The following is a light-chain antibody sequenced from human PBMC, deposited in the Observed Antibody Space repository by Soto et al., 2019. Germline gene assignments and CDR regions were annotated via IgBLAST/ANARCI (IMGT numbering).Light chain of an antibody. J-gene: IGKJ1*01. CDR3: NPSSLHPRT. Sequence: EIVLTQSPGTVSLSPGERATLSCRSSQSVSSTYLASYQHKRGQAPRLLISGASSRATGIPDRVSGRGSGTDFILNIKRLQPDDSAVYYCNPSSLHPRTFGQGSQVEI. CDR2: GAS. V-gene: IGKV3-20*01. CDR1: QSVSSTY.